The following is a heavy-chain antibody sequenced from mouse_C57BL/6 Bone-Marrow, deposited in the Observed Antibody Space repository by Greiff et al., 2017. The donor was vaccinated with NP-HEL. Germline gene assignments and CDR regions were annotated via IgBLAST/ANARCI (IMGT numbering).Heavy chain of an antibody. CDR3: TTLDYDGEGY. CDR1: GFNIKDDY. J-gene: IGHJ2*01. D-gene: IGHD2-4*01. Sequence: VQLQQSGAELVRPGASVKLSCTASGFNIKDDYMHWVKQRPEQGLEWIGWIDPENGDTEYASKFQGKATITADKSSNTAYLQLSSLTSEDTAVYYCTTLDYDGEGYWDQGTTLTVSS. CDR2: IDPENGDT. V-gene: IGHV14-4*01.